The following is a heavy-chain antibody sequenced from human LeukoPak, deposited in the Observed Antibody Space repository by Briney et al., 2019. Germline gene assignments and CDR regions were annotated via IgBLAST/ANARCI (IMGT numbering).Heavy chain of an antibody. Sequence: QTGGSLRLSCSASGFTFSRYAMHWVRQAPGKGLEYVSAISSNGGSTYYADSVKGRFTISRDNSKNTLYLQMSSQRTEDTAVYYCVKDGSGSYYTYYLDYWGQGTLVTVSS. CDR3: VKDGSGSYYTYYLDY. D-gene: IGHD3-10*01. J-gene: IGHJ4*02. CDR2: ISSNGGST. CDR1: GFTFSRYA. V-gene: IGHV3-64D*09.